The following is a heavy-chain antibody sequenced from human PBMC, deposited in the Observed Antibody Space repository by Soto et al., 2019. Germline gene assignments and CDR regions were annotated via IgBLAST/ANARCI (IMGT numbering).Heavy chain of an antibody. D-gene: IGHD3-3*01. CDR2: ISYSGST. Sequence: PSETLSLTCTVSGGSISSYYWSWIRQPPGKGLEWIGYISYSGSTNYNPSLKSRVTISVDTSKNQFSLKLSSVTAADTAVYYCVRLDFNRNSRWSGYYSPDYYYYLDVWGKGTTVTVSS. CDR3: VRLDFNRNSRWSGYYSPDYYYYLDV. J-gene: IGHJ6*03. CDR1: GGSISSYY. V-gene: IGHV4-59*08.